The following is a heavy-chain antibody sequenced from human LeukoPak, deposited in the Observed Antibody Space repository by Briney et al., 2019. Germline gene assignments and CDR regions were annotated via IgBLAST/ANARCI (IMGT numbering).Heavy chain of an antibody. CDR3: ARDLQPQGILWCRDQNDY. D-gene: IGHD3-10*01. J-gene: IGHJ4*02. V-gene: IGHV1-18*01. CDR1: GYTFTSYG. CDR2: ISAYNGNT. Sequence: AASVKVSCKPSGYTFTSYGISWVRQAPGQGLEWMGWISAYNGNTNYAQKHQGRVTMTTDTSTSTAYLELRSLRSDDTPVYYCARDLQPQGILWCRDQNDYWGQGTLVTVAS.